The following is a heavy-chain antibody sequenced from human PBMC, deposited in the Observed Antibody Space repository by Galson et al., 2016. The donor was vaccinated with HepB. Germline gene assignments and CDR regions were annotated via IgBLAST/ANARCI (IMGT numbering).Heavy chain of an antibody. V-gene: IGHV4-39*01. CDR1: GDSISSSNYY. Sequence: ETLSLTCTVSGDSISSSNYYWGWIRQAPGTGLECIASIYSSGATYYNPSLQSRVTMSIDTSKNQFSLKLSSVTAADTAVYYCATSYGSGTYFDYWGQGTLVTVPS. CDR2: IYSSGAT. CDR3: ATSYGSGTYFDY. D-gene: IGHD3-10*01. J-gene: IGHJ4*02.